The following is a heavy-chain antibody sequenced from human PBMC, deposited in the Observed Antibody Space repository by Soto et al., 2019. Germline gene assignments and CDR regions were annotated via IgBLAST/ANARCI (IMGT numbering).Heavy chain of an antibody. D-gene: IGHD3-22*01. CDR2: INHSGST. CDR3: ARGYDSSGYYAFDI. V-gene: IGHV4-34*01. J-gene: IGHJ3*02. Sequence: ETLSLTCAVYGGSFSGYYWGWIRQPPGKGLEWIGEINHSGSTNYNPSLKSRVTISVDTSKNQFSLKLSSVTAADTAVYYCARGYDSSGYYAFDIWGQGTMVTVSS. CDR1: GGSFSGYY.